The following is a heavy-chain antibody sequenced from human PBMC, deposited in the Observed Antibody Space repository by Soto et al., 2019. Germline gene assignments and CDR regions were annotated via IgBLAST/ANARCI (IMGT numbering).Heavy chain of an antibody. CDR3: ARAAYCSGGSCYFYFDY. V-gene: IGHV1-46*01. Sequence: QVQLVQSGAEVKKPGASVKVSCKASGYTFTSYYMHWVRQAPGQGLEWMGIINPSGGSTSYAQKFQGRVTMTRDTSTSTGYMELSSLRSEDTAVYYCARAAYCSGGSCYFYFDYWGQGTLVTVSS. D-gene: IGHD2-15*01. J-gene: IGHJ4*02. CDR1: GYTFTSYY. CDR2: INPSGGST.